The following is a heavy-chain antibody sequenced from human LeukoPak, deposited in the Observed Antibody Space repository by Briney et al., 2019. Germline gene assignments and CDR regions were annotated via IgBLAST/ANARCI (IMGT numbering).Heavy chain of an antibody. J-gene: IGHJ4*02. V-gene: IGHV3-23*01. D-gene: IGHD3-3*02. CDR1: GFTFSSYA. Sequence: GGSLRLSCAASGFTFSSYAMSWVRQAPGKGLEWVSAISGSGGSTYYADSVKGRFTISRDNSKNTLYLQMNSLRAEDTAVYYCAKVGFLEWLLPSHFDYWGQRTLVTVSS. CDR2: ISGSGGST. CDR3: AKVGFLEWLLPSHFDY.